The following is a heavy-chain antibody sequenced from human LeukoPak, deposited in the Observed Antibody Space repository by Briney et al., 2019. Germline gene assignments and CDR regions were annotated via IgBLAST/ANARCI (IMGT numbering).Heavy chain of an antibody. CDR1: GFTVSSSY. D-gene: IGHD2-15*01. CDR3: AREVVSSPSYFDS. J-gene: IGHJ4*02. CDR2: FYRGDST. V-gene: IGHV3-53*01. Sequence: SLRXSCAASGFTVSSSYMYWVRQAPGKGLEWVSFFYRGDSTYYAESVRGRFTISRDNSKNTLYLLMNSLIPEDTAVYYCAREVVSSPSYFDSWGQGTLVTVSS.